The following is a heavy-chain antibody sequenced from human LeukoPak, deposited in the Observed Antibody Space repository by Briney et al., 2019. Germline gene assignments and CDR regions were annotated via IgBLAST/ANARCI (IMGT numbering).Heavy chain of an antibody. V-gene: IGHV3-9*01. CDR2: ISWNSGSI. CDR1: GFTFDDYA. CDR3: AKDFFSLPPPSFDY. J-gene: IGHJ4*02. Sequence: PGGSLRLSCAASGFTFDDYAMPWVRQAPGKGLEWVSGISWNSGSIGYADSVKGRFTISRDNAKNSLYLQMNSLRAEDTALYYCAKDFFSLPPPSFDYWGQGTLVTVSS. D-gene: IGHD3-16*02.